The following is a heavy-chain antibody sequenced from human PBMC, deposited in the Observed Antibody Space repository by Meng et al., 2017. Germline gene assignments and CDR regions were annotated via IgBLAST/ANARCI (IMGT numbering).Heavy chain of an antibody. D-gene: IGHD3-22*01. CDR2: IYHSGST. CDR3: ARDGGSYDSSGYYY. Sequence: QLQLQESGSGLVKPSQTLSLTCAASGGSISSGGYSWSWIQQPPGKGLEWIGYIYHSGSTYYNPSLKSRVTISVDRSKNQFSLKLSSVTAADTAVYYCARDGGSYDSSGYYYWGQGTLVTVSS. CDR1: GGSISSGGYS. J-gene: IGHJ4*02. V-gene: IGHV4-30-2*01.